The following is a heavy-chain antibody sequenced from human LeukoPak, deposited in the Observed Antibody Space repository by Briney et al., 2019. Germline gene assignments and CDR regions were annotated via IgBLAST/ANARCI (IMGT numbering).Heavy chain of an antibody. CDR1: GFTFHDYA. CDR3: AKDSVTMLRAVISYYYHGMDV. D-gene: IGHD3-10*01. V-gene: IGHV3-43*02. Sequence: GGSLRLSCAASGFTFHDYAMHWVRQAPGKGLEWVSLITGDGGTRHYADSVKGRSTISKDNSKNSLYLQMDSLRAEDSALYYCAKDSVTMLRAVISYYYHGMDVWGQGTTVTVSS. CDR2: ITGDGGTR. J-gene: IGHJ6*02.